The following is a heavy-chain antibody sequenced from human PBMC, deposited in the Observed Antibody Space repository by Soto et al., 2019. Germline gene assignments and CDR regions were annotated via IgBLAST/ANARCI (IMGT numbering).Heavy chain of an antibody. Sequence: GESLKISCKGSGYSFTSYWISWVRQMPGKGLEWMGRIDPSDSYTNYSPSFQGHVTISADKSISTAYLQWSSPKASDTAMYYCARRRRIAVAGDYYYGMDVWGQGTTVTVSS. CDR3: ARRRRIAVAGDYYYGMDV. CDR1: GYSFTSYW. J-gene: IGHJ6*02. D-gene: IGHD6-19*01. CDR2: IDPSDSYT. V-gene: IGHV5-10-1*01.